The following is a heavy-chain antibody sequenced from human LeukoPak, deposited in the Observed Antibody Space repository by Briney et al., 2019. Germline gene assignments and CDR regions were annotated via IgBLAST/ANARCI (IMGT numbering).Heavy chain of an antibody. CDR1: GYTFTSYY. CDR3: ARSLSRAGPSFDY. V-gene: IGHV1-46*01. CDR2: INPSGGSA. Sequence: GASVKVSCKASGYTFTSYYMHWMRQAPGQGLEWMGIINPSGGSASYAQKFQGRVTVTRDTSTSTVYMELSSLRSEDTAVYYCARSLSRAGPSFDYWGQGTLVTVSS. J-gene: IGHJ4*02. D-gene: IGHD6-19*01.